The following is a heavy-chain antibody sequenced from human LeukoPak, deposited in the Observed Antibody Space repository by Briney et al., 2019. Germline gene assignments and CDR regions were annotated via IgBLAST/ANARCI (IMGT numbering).Heavy chain of an antibody. Sequence: SETLSLTCTVSGGSVSSYYWSWIRQPPGKGLEWIGYIYYSGSTKSNPSLKSRVTISVDTSKNQFSLKLSSVTAADTAVYYCARRPVYYDILTGSDYWGQGTLVTVSS. CDR1: GGSVSSYY. CDR3: ARRPVYYDILTGSDY. V-gene: IGHV4-59*08. CDR2: IYYSGST. J-gene: IGHJ4*02. D-gene: IGHD3-9*01.